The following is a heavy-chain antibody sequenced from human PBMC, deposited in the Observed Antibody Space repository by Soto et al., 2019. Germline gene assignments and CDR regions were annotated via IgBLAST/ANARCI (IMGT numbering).Heavy chain of an antibody. Sequence: RASVKVSCKASGFTFTSSAVQWVRQARGQRLEWIGWIVVGSGNTNYAQKFQERVTITRDMSTSTAYMELSSLRSEDTAVYYCAAGSPSYDFWSGYYYYYYYGMDVWGQGTTVTVSS. V-gene: IGHV1-58*01. J-gene: IGHJ6*02. CDR3: AAGSPSYDFWSGYYYYYYYGMDV. CDR1: GFTFTSSA. D-gene: IGHD3-3*01. CDR2: IVVGSGNT.